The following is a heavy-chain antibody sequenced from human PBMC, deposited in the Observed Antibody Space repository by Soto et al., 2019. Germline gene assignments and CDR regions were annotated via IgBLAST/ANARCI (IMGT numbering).Heavy chain of an antibody. CDR2: IYYSGST. Sequence: SETLSLTCTVSGGSISSGDYYWSWIRQPPGKGLEWIGYIYYSGSTYYNPSLKSRVTISVDTSKNQFSLKLSSVTAADTAVYYCARHYYDSSGYFVLGYWGQGTLVTVSS. J-gene: IGHJ4*02. CDR3: ARHYYDSSGYFVLGY. D-gene: IGHD3-22*01. CDR1: GGSISSGDYY. V-gene: IGHV4-30-4*01.